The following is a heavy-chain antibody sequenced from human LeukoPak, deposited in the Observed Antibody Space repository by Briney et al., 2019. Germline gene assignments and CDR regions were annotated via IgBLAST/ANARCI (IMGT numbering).Heavy chain of an antibody. CDR2: ISGSGGST. D-gene: IGHD3-9*01. J-gene: IGHJ5*02. Sequence: GGSLRPSCAASGFTFSSYAMSWVRQAPGKGLEWVSAISGSGGSTYYADSVKGRFTISRDNSKNTLYLQMNSLRAEDTAVYYCAKMSILTGYYPFWFDPWGQGTLVTVSS. CDR3: AKMSILTGYYPFWFDP. V-gene: IGHV3-23*01. CDR1: GFTFSSYA.